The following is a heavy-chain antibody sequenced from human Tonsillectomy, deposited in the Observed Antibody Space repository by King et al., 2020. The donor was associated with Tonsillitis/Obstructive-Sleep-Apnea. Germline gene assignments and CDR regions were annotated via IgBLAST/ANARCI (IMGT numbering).Heavy chain of an antibody. J-gene: IGHJ4*02. V-gene: IGHV3-9*01. CDR3: ATDMGYYYDRSGSLDY. Sequence: VQLVESGGGLVQPGRSLRLSCAASGFTFDDYAMHWVRQAPGEGLEWVSGISWNSGSIGYADAVKGRFTIYRDNAKNSLYLQMNSLRAEDTALYYCATDMGYYYDRSGSLDYWGQGTLVTVSS. D-gene: IGHD3-22*01. CDR1: GFTFDDYA. CDR2: ISWNSGSI.